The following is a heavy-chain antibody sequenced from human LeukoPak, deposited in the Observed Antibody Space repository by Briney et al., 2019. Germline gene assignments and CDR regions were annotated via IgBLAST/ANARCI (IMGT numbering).Heavy chain of an antibody. CDR1: GYTLTGYY. CDR3: ARSEMADY. Sequence: ASVKVSCKASGYTLTGYYMHWVRQAPGQGLEWMGWINPNSGGTNYAQRFQGRVTMTRDTSISTAYMELSRLRSDDTALYYCARSEMADYWGQGTLVAVSS. CDR2: INPNSGGT. D-gene: IGHD1-14*01. V-gene: IGHV1-2*02. J-gene: IGHJ4*02.